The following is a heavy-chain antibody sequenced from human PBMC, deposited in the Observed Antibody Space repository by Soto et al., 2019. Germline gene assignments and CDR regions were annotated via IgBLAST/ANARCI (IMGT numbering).Heavy chain of an antibody. Sequence: GASVKVSCKASGYTFTSYGISWVRQAPGQGLERMGWISAYNGNTNYAQKLQGRVTMTTDTSTSTAYMELRSLRSDDTAVYYCARGRLITGSHRYFDYWGQVTLVTVSS. CDR1: GYTFTSYG. V-gene: IGHV1-18*01. CDR2: ISAYNGNT. D-gene: IGHD1-20*01. CDR3: ARGRLITGSHRYFDY. J-gene: IGHJ4*02.